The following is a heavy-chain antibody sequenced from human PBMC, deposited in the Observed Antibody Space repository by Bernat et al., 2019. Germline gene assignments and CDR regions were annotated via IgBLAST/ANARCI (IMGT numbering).Heavy chain of an antibody. CDR2: IHYSGRT. CDR1: GGSINNYY. J-gene: IGHJ5*02. D-gene: IGHD4/OR15-4a*01. CDR3: AGEFHGANAFDP. V-gene: IGHV4-59*01. Sequence: QVHLQESGPGLVKPSETLSLTCTVSGGSINNYYWSWIRQPPGKGLEWIGFIHYSGRTTYNPSLKNRLTISVDTSKNQFSLNLNSVTAADTAVYYCAGEFHGANAFDPWGQGTLVTVSS.